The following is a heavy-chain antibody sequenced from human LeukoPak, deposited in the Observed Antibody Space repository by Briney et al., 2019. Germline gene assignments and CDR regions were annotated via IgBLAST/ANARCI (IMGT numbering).Heavy chain of an antibody. Sequence: GGSLRLSCAASGFAFSTNYMSWVRQAPGKGLEWVSVIHSGGSTYYADSVKGRFTISRDNPKNTLYLQMNSLRAEDTAVYYCARDKRLGNSWFFLDYWGQGTLVTVSS. CDR3: ARDKRLGNSWFFLDY. J-gene: IGHJ4*02. V-gene: IGHV3-53*01. CDR1: GFAFSTNY. CDR2: IHSGGST. D-gene: IGHD6-13*01.